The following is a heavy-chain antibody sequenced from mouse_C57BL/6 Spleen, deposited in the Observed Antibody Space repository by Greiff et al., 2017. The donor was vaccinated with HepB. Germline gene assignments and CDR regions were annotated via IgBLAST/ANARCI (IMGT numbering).Heavy chain of an antibody. J-gene: IGHJ4*01. Sequence: VKLQQSGAELVKPGASVKLSCKASGYTFTSYWMHWVKQRPGRGLEWIGRIDPNSGGTKYNEKFKSKATLTVDKPSSTAYMQLSSLTSEDSAVYYCAKGAGNYPYYYAMDYWGQGTSVTVSS. D-gene: IGHD2-1*01. CDR2: IDPNSGGT. CDR3: AKGAGNYPYYYAMDY. V-gene: IGHV1-72*01. CDR1: GYTFTSYW.